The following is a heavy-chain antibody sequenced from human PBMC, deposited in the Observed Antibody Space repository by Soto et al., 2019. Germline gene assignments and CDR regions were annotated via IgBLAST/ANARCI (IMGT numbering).Heavy chain of an antibody. J-gene: IGHJ4*02. CDR3: TTDQYSYILWFGELFDY. CDR2: IKSKTDGGTT. V-gene: IGHV3-15*01. Sequence: GGSLRLSCAASGFTFSNAWMSWVRQAPGKGLEWVGRIKSKTDGGTTDYAAPVKGRFTISRDDSKNTLYLQMNSLKTEDTAVYYCTTDQYSYILWFGELFDYWGQGTLVTVSS. CDR1: GFTFSNAW. D-gene: IGHD3-10*01.